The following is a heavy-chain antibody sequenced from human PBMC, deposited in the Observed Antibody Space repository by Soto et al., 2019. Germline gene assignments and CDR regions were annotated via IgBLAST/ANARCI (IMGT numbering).Heavy chain of an antibody. CDR1: GFTFSSYG. V-gene: IGHV3-33*01. CDR2: LCFDGINK. CDR3: ARGGTVVAATPYYYYYYYMDV. Sequence: PGGSLRLSCAASGFTFSSYGMHWVRQAPGKGLEWVAFLCFDGINKYYADSVKGRFTISRDISKNTLFLQMNSLRAEDTAVYYCARGGTVVAATPYYYYYYYMDVWGKGTTVTVSS. D-gene: IGHD2-15*01. J-gene: IGHJ6*03.